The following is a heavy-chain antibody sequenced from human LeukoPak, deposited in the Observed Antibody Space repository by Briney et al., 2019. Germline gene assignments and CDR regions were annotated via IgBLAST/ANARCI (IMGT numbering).Heavy chain of an antibody. D-gene: IGHD3-3*01. V-gene: IGHV4-34*01. J-gene: IGHJ3*02. CDR2: INHSGST. CDR1: GGSFSGYY. Sequence: PSETLSLTCAVYGGSFSGYYWSWIRQPPGKGLEWIGEINHSGSTNYNPSLKSRVTISVDTSKNQFSLKPSSVTAADTAVYYCARSGRESFAYSDAWSRYYTLGAFDIWGQGTMVTVSP. CDR3: ARSGRESFAYSDAWSRYYTLGAFDI.